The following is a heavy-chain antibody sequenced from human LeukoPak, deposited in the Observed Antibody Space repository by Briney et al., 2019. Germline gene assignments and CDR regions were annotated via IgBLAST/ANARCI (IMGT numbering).Heavy chain of an antibody. J-gene: IGHJ6*02. Sequence: SVKVSCKASGYTFTGYYIHWVRQAPGQGLEWMGRIIPILGIANYAQKFQGRVTITADKSTSTAYMELSSLRSEDTAVYYCARDSRTSRSLGMDVWGQGTTVTVSS. CDR1: GYTFTGYY. V-gene: IGHV1-69*04. D-gene: IGHD2-2*01. CDR2: IIPILGIA. CDR3: ARDSRTSRSLGMDV.